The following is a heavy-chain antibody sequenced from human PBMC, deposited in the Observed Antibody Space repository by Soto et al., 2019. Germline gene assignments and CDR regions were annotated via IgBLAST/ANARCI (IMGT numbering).Heavy chain of an antibody. CDR3: ARVVVAATGYYYGMDV. J-gene: IGHJ6*02. D-gene: IGHD2-15*01. V-gene: IGHV5-51*01. Sequence: RGESLKISCQGSGYSFTSYWIGWVRQMPGKGLEWMGIIYPGDSDTRYSPSFQGQVTISADKSISTAYLQWSSLKASDTAMYYCARVVVAATGYYYGMDVWGQGTTVIVSS. CDR2: IYPGDSDT. CDR1: GYSFTSYW.